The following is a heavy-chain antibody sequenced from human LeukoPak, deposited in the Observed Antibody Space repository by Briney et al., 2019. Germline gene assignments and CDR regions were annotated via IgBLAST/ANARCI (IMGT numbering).Heavy chain of an antibody. CDR1: GFTFSSYA. V-gene: IGHV4-34*01. Sequence: GSLRLSCAASGFTFSSYAMSWIRQSPGKGLEWIGEINHSGSTNYNPSLKSRVTISVDTSKNQFSLKLSSVTAADTAVYYCARMDYYGSGSTAVDYWGQGTLVTVSS. D-gene: IGHD3-10*01. CDR3: ARMDYYGSGSTAVDY. J-gene: IGHJ4*02. CDR2: INHSGST.